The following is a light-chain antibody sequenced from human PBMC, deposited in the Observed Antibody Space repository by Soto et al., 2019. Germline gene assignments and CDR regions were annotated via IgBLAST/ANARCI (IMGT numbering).Light chain of an antibody. CDR3: QQYNNWPPFNT. CDR1: QSVSSN. Sequence: EIVMTQSPATLSVSPGERATLSCRASQSVSSNLAWYQQKPGQAPRLLIYGASTRATGIPARFSGSGSGTEFTLTIRSLQSEDFAVYYCQQYNNWPPFNTFGQGTKLEIK. CDR2: GAS. V-gene: IGKV3-15*01. J-gene: IGKJ2*01.